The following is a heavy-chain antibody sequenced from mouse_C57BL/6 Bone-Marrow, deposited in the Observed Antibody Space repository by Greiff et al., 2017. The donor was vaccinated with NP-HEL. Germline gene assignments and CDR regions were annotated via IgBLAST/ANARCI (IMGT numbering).Heavy chain of an antibody. CDR3: ASYDYVSWFAY. CDR1: GYTFTNYW. V-gene: IGHV1-63*01. CDR2: IYPGGGYT. D-gene: IGHD2-4*01. J-gene: IGHJ3*01. Sequence: QVQLQQSGAELVRPGTSVKMSCKASGYTFTNYWIGWAKQRPGHGLEWIGDIYPGGGYTNYNEKFKGKATLTADKSSSTAYMQFSSLTSEDSAIYYCASYDYVSWFAYWGQGTLVTVSA.